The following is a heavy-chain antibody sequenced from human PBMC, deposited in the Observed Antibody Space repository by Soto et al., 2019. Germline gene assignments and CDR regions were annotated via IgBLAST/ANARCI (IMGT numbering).Heavy chain of an antibody. V-gene: IGHV3-30-3*01. Sequence: GGSLRLSCAASGFTFSSYAMHWVRQAPGKGLEWVAVISYDGSNKYYADSVKGRFTISRDNSKNTLYLQMNSLRAEDTAVYYCASDGGYSYGYGPEAYYYYGMDVWGQGTTVTVSS. D-gene: IGHD5-18*01. CDR1: GFTFSSYA. J-gene: IGHJ6*02. CDR3: ASDGGYSYGYGPEAYYYYGMDV. CDR2: ISYDGSNK.